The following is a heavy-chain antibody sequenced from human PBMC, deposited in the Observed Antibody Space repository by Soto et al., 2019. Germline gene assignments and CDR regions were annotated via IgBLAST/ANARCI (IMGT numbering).Heavy chain of an antibody. Sequence: QVQLVQSGVEVKTPGASVNVSCKASGYTFSIYAISWVRQAPGQGLEWMGWISGFNGNTAYAQNFQDRVTMTTDTSTNTVYMEMRNLRSDDTAIYYCARDKGGLDYWGQGTLVSVS. CDR2: ISGFNGNT. V-gene: IGHV1-18*01. CDR1: GYTFSIYA. J-gene: IGHJ4*02. CDR3: ARDKGGLDY.